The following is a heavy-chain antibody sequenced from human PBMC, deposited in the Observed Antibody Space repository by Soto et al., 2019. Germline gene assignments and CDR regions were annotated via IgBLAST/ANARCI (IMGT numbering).Heavy chain of an antibody. D-gene: IGHD2-21*01. CDR2: ISANGAGT. V-gene: IGHV3-23*01. Sequence: GGSLRLSCTASEFTFSNYAMSWVRQAPGKGLEWVSGISANGAGTYYAESVKGRFTISRDNSNNTLYVQMNSLRAEDTAVYYCAKCAVLLPKSWGWCNWLDPWGQGTMVTVYS. CDR3: AKCAVLLPKSWGWCNWLDP. CDR1: EFTFSNYA. J-gene: IGHJ5*02.